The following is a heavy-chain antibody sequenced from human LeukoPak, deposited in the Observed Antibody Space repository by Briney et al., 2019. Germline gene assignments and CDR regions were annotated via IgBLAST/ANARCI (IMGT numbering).Heavy chain of an antibody. CDR1: GGSFSGYY. Sequence: SETLSLTCAVYGGSFSGYYWSWIRQPPGKGLEWIGEINHSGSTNYNPSLKSRVTISVDTSKNQFSLKLSSVTAADTAVYYCARRNTYYDILTGYYYYYYYMDVWGKGTTVTISS. V-gene: IGHV4-34*01. CDR3: ARRNTYYDILTGYYYYYYYMDV. J-gene: IGHJ6*03. D-gene: IGHD3-9*01. CDR2: INHSGST.